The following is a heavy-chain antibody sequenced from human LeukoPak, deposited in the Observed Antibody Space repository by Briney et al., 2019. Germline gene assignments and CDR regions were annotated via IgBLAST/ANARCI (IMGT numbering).Heavy chain of an antibody. V-gene: IGHV3-48*03. CDR1: GFTFSSYE. D-gene: IGHD3-10*01. J-gene: IGHJ4*02. Sequence: GGSLRLSCAASGFTFSSYEMSWVRQAPGKGLEWVSYISSSGSTIYYADSVKGRFTISRDNAKNSLYLQMNSLRAEDTAVYYCARAGSYYRGTFDYWGQGTLVTVSS. CDR3: ARAGSYYRGTFDY. CDR2: ISSSGSTI.